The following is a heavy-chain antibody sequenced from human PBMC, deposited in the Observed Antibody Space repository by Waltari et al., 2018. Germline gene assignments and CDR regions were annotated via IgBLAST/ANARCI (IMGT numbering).Heavy chain of an antibody. Sequence: DVQLVESGGGLVQPGGSLSLSCEGSGFSITTYSMNWVRLAPGKGLEWVSFIMGSRSRGFYSADSVKGRFTVSRDNDKNSLYLQMNNLRAEDTALYYCARIRGTLGHYYAMDVWGHGTTVTVSS. CDR2: IMGSRSRGF. V-gene: IGHV3-21*02. D-gene: IGHD1-26*01. J-gene: IGHJ6*02. CDR1: GFSITTYS. CDR3: ARIRGTLGHYYAMDV.